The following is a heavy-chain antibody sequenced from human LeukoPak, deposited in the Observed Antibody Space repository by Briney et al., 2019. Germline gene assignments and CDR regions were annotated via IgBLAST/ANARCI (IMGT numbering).Heavy chain of an antibody. V-gene: IGHV4-59*08. D-gene: IGHD6-19*01. CDR2: IYYSGST. CDR1: DGSISSYY. J-gene: IGHJ6*02. CDR3: ARLLSTGWPNYYYYYAMDV. Sequence: PSETLSLTCTVSDGSISSYYWSWIRQPPGKGPEWIGYIYYSGSTNYNPSLKSRVTISVDTSKAQFSLKLSSVTAADTAVYYCARLLSTGWPNYYYYYAMDVWGQGTTVTVSS.